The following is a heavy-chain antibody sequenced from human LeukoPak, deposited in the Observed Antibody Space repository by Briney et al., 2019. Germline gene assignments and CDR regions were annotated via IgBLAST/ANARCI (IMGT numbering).Heavy chain of an antibody. V-gene: IGHV3-30*18. Sequence: GGSLRLSCAASGFTFSSYGMHWVRQAPGKGLEWVAVISYDGSNKYYADSVKGRFTISRDNSKNTLYLQMNSLRAEDTAVYYCAKQGGYYDSSGFWEEYYFDYWGQGTLVTVFS. CDR1: GFTFSSYG. J-gene: IGHJ4*02. D-gene: IGHD3-22*01. CDR2: ISYDGSNK. CDR3: AKQGGYYDSSGFWEEYYFDY.